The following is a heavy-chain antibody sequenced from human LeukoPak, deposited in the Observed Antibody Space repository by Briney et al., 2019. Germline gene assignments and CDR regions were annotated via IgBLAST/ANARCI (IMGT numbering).Heavy chain of an antibody. J-gene: IGHJ6*03. D-gene: IGHD1-1*01. CDR3: AKTTWADYYMDV. V-gene: IGHV3-23*01. Sequence: SGGSLRLSCAASGFTFSTYAMSWVRQAPGKGLEWVPSISGSGGSTYYADSVKGRFTISRDNSKNTLYLQMNSLRAEDTAVYYCAKTTWADYYMDVWGKGTTVTVSS. CDR2: ISGSGGST. CDR1: GFTFSTYA.